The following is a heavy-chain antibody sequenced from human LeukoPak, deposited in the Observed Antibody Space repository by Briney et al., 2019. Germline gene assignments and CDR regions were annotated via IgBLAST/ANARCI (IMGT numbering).Heavy chain of an antibody. J-gene: IGHJ6*03. D-gene: IGHD1-26*01. CDR1: GFIFNNYA. V-gene: IGHV3-30*04. Sequence: GRSLRLSCGASGFIFNNYAMNWVRQAPGKGLEWVAVISSDGTIKYYADSVRGRFIISRDNSRNILYLQMNSLRAEDTAVYYCARDPYSGSYRAYYYYYMDVWGKGTTVTISS. CDR3: ARDPYSGSYRAYYYYYMDV. CDR2: ISSDGTIK.